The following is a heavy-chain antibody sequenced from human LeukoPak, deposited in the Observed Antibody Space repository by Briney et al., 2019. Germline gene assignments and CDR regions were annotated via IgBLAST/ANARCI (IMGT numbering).Heavy chain of an antibody. CDR1: GFTFSDYY. Sequence: GGSLRLPCAASGFTFSDYYMRWLRQAPGKGLEWVSYIGSSGSTIYYADSVKGRFTISRDNAKDSLYLQMSSLRAEDTAVYYCARDSSSQPDSFFYYWGQGTLVTVSS. CDR2: IGSSGSTI. D-gene: IGHD6-6*01. J-gene: IGHJ4*02. V-gene: IGHV3-11*01. CDR3: ARDSSSQPDSFFYY.